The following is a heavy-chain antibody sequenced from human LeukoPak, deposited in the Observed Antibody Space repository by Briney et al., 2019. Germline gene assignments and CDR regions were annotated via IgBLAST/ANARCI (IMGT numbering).Heavy chain of an antibody. Sequence: GGSLRLSCAASGFMFSIFGMHWVRQAPGKGLEWVAAISYDGRNKYYADSVKGRFTISRDNSKNTLYLQMNSLRSEDTAVYYCAKGSGYFAPSIYFDYWGQGTLVTVSA. V-gene: IGHV3-30*18. CDR3: AKGSGYFAPSIYFDY. J-gene: IGHJ4*02. CDR1: GFMFSIFG. D-gene: IGHD3-3*01. CDR2: ISYDGRNK.